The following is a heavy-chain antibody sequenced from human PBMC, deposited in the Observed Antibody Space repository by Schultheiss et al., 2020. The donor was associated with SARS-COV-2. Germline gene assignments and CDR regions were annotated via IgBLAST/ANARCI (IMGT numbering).Heavy chain of an antibody. Sequence: ASVQFSCKPSGYTFTGYYMHWVRQAPGQGLEWMGIINPSGGSTSYAQKFQGRVTMTEDTSTDTAYMELNSLRSEDTAVYYCARVGCSGGSCYRPGGYFDLWGRGTLVTVSS. V-gene: IGHV1-46*01. CDR3: ARVGCSGGSCYRPGGYFDL. CDR2: INPSGGST. J-gene: IGHJ2*01. CDR1: GYTFTGYY. D-gene: IGHD2-15*01.